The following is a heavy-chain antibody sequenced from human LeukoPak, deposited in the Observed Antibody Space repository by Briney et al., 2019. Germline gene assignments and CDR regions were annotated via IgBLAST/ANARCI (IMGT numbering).Heavy chain of an antibody. J-gene: IGHJ3*02. Sequence: PSETLSLTCAVSGGSISSYYWSWIRQPPGKGLEWIGHIYYSGSTNQNPSLKSRVTISVDTSKNQFSLKLRSVIAADTAVYYCARGKLGISLDAFDIWGQRTMVTVSS. V-gene: IGHV4-59*01. CDR1: GGSISSYY. CDR2: IYYSGST. CDR3: ARGKLGISLDAFDI. D-gene: IGHD7-27*01.